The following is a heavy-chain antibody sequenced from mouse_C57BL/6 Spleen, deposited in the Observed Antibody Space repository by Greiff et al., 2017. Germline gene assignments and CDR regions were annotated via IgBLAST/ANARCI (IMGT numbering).Heavy chain of an antibody. CDR2: INPYNGGT. V-gene: IGHV1-19*01. Sequence: VQLQQSGPVLVKPGASVKMSCKASGYTFTDSYMNWVKQSHGKSLEWIGVINPYNGGTSYNQKFKGKATLTVDKSSSTAYRELNSLTSEDSAVYYCAIGGSNPYLYFDVWGTGTTVTVSS. J-gene: IGHJ1*03. CDR3: AIGGSNPYLYFDV. CDR1: GYTFTDSY. D-gene: IGHD1-1*01.